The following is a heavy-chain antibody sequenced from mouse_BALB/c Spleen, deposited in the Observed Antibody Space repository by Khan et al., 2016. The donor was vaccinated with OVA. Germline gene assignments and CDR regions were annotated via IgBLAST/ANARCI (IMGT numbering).Heavy chain of an antibody. J-gene: IGHJ3*01. D-gene: IGHD2-2*01. CDR2: IYPGSANT. CDR3: VRSGSGSFGF. V-gene: IGHV1-77*01. CDR1: GYTFTDFY. Sequence: QVQLQQSGAELARPGASVKLSCKTAGYTFTDFYINWVKQRTGQGLEWIGDIYPGSANTYYNEKFKGKATLTVDKSSSTAYMQLSSLTSEDSAVYFCVRSGSGSFGFWGQGTLVTVSA.